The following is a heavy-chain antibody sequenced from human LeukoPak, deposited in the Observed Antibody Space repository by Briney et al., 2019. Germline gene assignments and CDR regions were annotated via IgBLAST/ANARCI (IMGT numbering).Heavy chain of an antibody. V-gene: IGHV3-7*01. CDR2: IKPDGSEL. CDR3: ARDKVSGPTLLDY. D-gene: IGHD5/OR15-5a*01. Sequence: GGSLRLSCAASGFTFSNYWMSWVRQLPGKGLEWVANIKPDGSELYYVDSVKGRFTISRDNAKKSLDLQMNSLRVEDTAIYYCARDKVSGPTLLDYWGQGILVTVSS. J-gene: IGHJ4*02. CDR1: GFTFSNYW.